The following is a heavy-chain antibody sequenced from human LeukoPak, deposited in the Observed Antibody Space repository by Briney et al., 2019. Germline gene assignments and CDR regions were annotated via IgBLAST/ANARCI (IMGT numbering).Heavy chain of an antibody. CDR3: AKGSGVVVAGTRGYFDY. CDR2: ISGSGGST. V-gene: IGHV3-23*01. J-gene: IGHJ4*02. Sequence: GGSLRLSCAASGFTFSSYAMSWVRRAPGKGLEWVSAISGSGGSTYYADSVKGRFTISRDNSKNTLYLQMNSLRAEDTAVYYCAKGSGVVVAGTRGYFDYWGQGTLVTVSS. CDR1: GFTFSSYA. D-gene: IGHD2-15*01.